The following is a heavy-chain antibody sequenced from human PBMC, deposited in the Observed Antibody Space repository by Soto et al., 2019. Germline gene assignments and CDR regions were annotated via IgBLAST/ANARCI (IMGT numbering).Heavy chain of an antibody. CDR2: ISYDGSNK. J-gene: IGHJ4*02. V-gene: IGHV3-30*18. D-gene: IGHD3-9*01. CDR3: AKSNDILTGYFPPDY. Sequence: GGSLRLSCAASGFTFSSYGMHWVRRAPGKGLEWVAVISYDGSNKYYADSVKGRFTISRDNSKNTLYLQMNSLRAEDTAVYYCAKSNDILTGYFPPDYWGQGTLVTVSS. CDR1: GFTFSSYG.